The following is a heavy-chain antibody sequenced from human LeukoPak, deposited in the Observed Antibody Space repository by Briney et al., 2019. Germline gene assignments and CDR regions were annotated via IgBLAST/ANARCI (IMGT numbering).Heavy chain of an antibody. Sequence: PGGSLRLSCAASGFTFSDHYMSWIRQAPGKGLEWVSFSSSTGTYTNYADSVKGRFTISRDNARNSLYLQMNSLRGDDTGVYYCARRGGSGHYLSWGQGTTVTVSS. J-gene: IGHJ6*02. CDR1: GFTFSDHY. CDR2: SSSTGTYT. V-gene: IGHV3-11*03. CDR3: ARRGGSGHYLS. D-gene: IGHD3-22*01.